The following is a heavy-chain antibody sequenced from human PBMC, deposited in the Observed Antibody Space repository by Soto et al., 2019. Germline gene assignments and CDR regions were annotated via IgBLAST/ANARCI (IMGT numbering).Heavy chain of an antibody. Sequence: HPGGSLRLSCAASGFTFSTYSLNWVRQAPGKGLEWVSYISSGSSIIYYADSVKGRFTISRDNAKNSLYLQMNSLRDEDTAVYYCATERSGFDYWGQGTLVTVSS. CDR1: GFTFSTYS. V-gene: IGHV3-48*02. CDR2: ISSGSSII. J-gene: IGHJ4*02. CDR3: ATERSGFDY.